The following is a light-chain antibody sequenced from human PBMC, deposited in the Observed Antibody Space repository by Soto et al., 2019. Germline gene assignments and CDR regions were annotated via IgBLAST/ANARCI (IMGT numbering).Light chain of an antibody. CDR3: QQYGRSLWT. Sequence: EIVLTQSPGTLSLFPGEGAALSCRASQSVSDNNLAWYQHKPGQAPRLLIYGASSRATGIPDRFSGSGSGTDFTLIISRVEPEDFAVYYCQQYGRSLWTFGQGTKVEIK. CDR1: QSVSDNN. J-gene: IGKJ1*01. V-gene: IGKV3-20*01. CDR2: GAS.